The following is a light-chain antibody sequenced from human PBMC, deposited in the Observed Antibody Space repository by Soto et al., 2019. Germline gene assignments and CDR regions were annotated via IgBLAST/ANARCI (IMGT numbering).Light chain of an antibody. V-gene: IGKV3D-15*01. CDR1: QSVRSN. CDR2: DAS. Sequence: EIVMTQSPATLSVSPGERATLSCRASQSVRSNLAWYQQKPGQAPRLLIYDASTRATGIPARFSGSGSGTEFTLTISSLQSEDFADYYCQHYNNWPPWTFGQGTKVEIK. J-gene: IGKJ1*01. CDR3: QHYNNWPPWT.